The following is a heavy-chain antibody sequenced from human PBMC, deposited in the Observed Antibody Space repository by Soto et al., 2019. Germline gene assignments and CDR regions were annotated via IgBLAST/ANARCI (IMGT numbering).Heavy chain of an antibody. J-gene: IGHJ4*02. V-gene: IGHV3-23*01. CDR3: ASRSSGWYLDY. D-gene: IGHD6-19*01. Sequence: EVQLLESGGGLVQPGGSLRLSCAASGFTSSSYAMNWVRQDPGKGLEWVSVISGSGGSTYYADSVKGRFTISRDNSKNTLYRQMNSLIGEDTAVYYCASRSSGWYLDYWGQGTLVTVSS. CDR2: ISGSGGST. CDR1: GFTSSSYA.